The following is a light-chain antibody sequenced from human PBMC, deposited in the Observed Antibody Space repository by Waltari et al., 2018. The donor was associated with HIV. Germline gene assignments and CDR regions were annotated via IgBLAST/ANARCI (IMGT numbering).Light chain of an antibody. Sequence: QSALTQPASVSGSPGQSITISCTVTNSDIGAYTFVSWYQQHPDQAPRLILFGVTRRPSGISSRFSGLKSGNTASLTIFGLQDEDEADYYCSSYTSFKTVVFGGGTKLTVL. CDR3: SSYTSFKTVV. J-gene: IGLJ3*02. CDR2: GVT. V-gene: IGLV2-14*01. CDR1: NSDIGAYTF.